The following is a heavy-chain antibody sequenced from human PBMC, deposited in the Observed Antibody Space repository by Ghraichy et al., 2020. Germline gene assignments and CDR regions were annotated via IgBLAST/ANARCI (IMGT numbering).Heavy chain of an antibody. CDR2: IYYSGST. CDR3: ARDRDADGSGYYPLHDAFDI. Sequence: SETLSLTCTVSGGSVSSGSYYWSWIRQPPGKGLEWIGCIYYSGSTNYNPSLKSRVTISVDTSKNRISLKLSSVTAADTAVYYCARDRDADGSGYYPLHDAFDIWGQGTMVTVSS. J-gene: IGHJ3*02. V-gene: IGHV4-61*01. CDR1: GGSVSSGSYY. D-gene: IGHD3-22*01.